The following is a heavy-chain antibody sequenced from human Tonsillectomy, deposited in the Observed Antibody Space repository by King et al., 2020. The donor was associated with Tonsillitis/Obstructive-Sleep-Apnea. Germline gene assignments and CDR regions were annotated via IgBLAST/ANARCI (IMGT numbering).Heavy chain of an antibody. CDR1: GGSFSGYY. J-gene: IGHJ2*01. CDR2: INHRGST. D-gene: IGHD6-19*01. CDR3: ARGAIAVAGTLNWYFDL. V-gene: IGHV4-34*01. Sequence: VQLQQWGAGLLKPSETLSRICAVYGGSFSGYYWSWLRQPPGMGLEWIGEINHRGSTNYNPSLKSRVTISVDTSKNQFSLKLSSVTAADTAIYYCARGAIAVAGTLNWYFDLWGRGTLVTVSS.